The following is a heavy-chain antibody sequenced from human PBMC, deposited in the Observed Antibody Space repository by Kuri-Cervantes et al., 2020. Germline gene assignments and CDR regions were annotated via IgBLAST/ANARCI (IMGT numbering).Heavy chain of an antibody. CDR1: GFTVSSYG. V-gene: IGHV3-33*06. D-gene: IGHD6-13*01. J-gene: IGHJ2*01. CDR2: IWYDGSNK. CDR3: AKPLSIAAAGGWYFDL. Sequence: GGSLRLSCAASGFTVSSYGMHWVRQAPGKGLEWVAVIWYDGSNKYYADSVKGRFTISRDNSKNTLYLQMNSLRAEDTAVYYCAKPLSIAAAGGWYFDLWGRGTLVTVSS.